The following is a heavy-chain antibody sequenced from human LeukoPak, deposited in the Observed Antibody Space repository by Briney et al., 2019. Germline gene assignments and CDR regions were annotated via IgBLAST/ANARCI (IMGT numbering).Heavy chain of an antibody. V-gene: IGHV1-18*01. D-gene: IGHD3-22*01. CDR3: ARKTYYYDSSGLGYFQH. J-gene: IGHJ1*01. CDR1: GYTFTSYG. CDR2: ISAYNGNT. Sequence: ASVKVSCKASGYTFTSYGISWVRQAPGQGLEWMGWISAYNGNTNYAQKLQGRVTMTIDTSTSTAYMELRSLRSDDTAVYYCARKTYYYDSSGLGYFQHWGQGTLVTVST.